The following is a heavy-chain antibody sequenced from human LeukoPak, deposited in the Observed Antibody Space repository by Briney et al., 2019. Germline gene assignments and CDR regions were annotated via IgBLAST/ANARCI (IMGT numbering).Heavy chain of an antibody. CDR2: VSGSGVTT. Sequence: GGSLRLSCAASGFTFSSYAMSWVRQAQGKGLEWVSAVSGSGVTTYYPDSLQGRFTISRDNSKNTLYLQMSSLRAEDTAVYYCARDTSGNYWGQGTLVTVSS. CDR3: ARDTSGNY. D-gene: IGHD3-10*01. CDR1: GFTFSSYA. J-gene: IGHJ4*02. V-gene: IGHV3-23*01.